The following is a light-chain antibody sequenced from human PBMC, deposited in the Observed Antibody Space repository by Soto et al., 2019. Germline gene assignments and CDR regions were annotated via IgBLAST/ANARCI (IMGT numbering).Light chain of an antibody. J-gene: IGKJ2*01. Sequence: DIQMTQSPLSLYASVGDRVAITCRSSLSINTYLNWIQQKPGKAPKVLIYGASSLQNGVPSRFSGSGYGTSFTLTISSLQPEDSATYYCQQTFTTPHTFGRGTHLEIK. CDR1: LSINTY. CDR3: QQTFTTPHT. V-gene: IGKV1-39*01. CDR2: GAS.